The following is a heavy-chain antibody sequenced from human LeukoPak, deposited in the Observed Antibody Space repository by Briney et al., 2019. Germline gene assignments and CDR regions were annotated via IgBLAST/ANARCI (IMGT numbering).Heavy chain of an antibody. CDR2: TSYSRTT. CDR1: GGSITGHY. V-gene: IGHV4-59*08. Sequence: SETLSLTCAVSGGSITGHYWNWIRQTPGMRLEWIGYTSYSRTTIYNSYFKGRATMSIDTSKNQLYLNPTSVTATDTAVYYCAKLGHSDGWYLGVFDIWGQGTTVIVSS. J-gene: IGHJ3*02. D-gene: IGHD6-19*01. CDR3: AKLGHSDGWYLGVFDI.